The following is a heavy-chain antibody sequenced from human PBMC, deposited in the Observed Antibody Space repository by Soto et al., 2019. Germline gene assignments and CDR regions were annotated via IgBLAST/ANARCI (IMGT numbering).Heavy chain of an antibody. D-gene: IGHD3-10*01. CDR2: IWYDGSNK. J-gene: IGHJ4*02. CDR1: GFTFSSYG. Sequence: QVQLVESGGGVVQPGRSLRLSCAASGFTFSSYGMHGVRQAPGKGLEGVAVIWYDGSNKYYADSVKGRFTISRDNSKNTLYLQMNSLRAEDTAVYYCARGVGYGSGSYAPVDYWGQGTLVTVSS. V-gene: IGHV3-33*01. CDR3: ARGVGYGSGSYAPVDY.